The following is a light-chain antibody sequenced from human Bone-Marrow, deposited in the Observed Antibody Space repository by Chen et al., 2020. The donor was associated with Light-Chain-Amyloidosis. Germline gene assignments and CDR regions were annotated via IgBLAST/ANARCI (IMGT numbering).Light chain of an antibody. V-gene: IGLV3-25*03. CDR2: KDS. CDR1: ALPKQY. CDR3: QSADSSGTYYVV. J-gene: IGLJ2*01. Sequence: SYELTQPPSVSVSPVQTARITCSGDALPKQYAYWYQQKPGQAPVLVIYKDSERPSGIPERFSGSSSGTTVTLTISGVQAEDEADYYCQSADSSGTYYVVFGGGTKLTVL.